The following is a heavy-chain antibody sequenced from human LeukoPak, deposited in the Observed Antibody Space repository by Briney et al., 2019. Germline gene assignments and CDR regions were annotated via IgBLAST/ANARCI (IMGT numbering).Heavy chain of an antibody. D-gene: IGHD2-21*02. Sequence: PGGSLRLSCAASGFTFSSYWMHWVRQAPGEGLVWVSRINSDGSSTSYADSVKGRFTISRDNAKNTLYLQMNSLRAEDTAVYYCARDREEYCGGDCGRFDPWGQGTLVTVSS. CDR3: ARDREEYCGGDCGRFDP. J-gene: IGHJ5*02. CDR2: INSDGSST. V-gene: IGHV3-74*01. CDR1: GFTFSSYW.